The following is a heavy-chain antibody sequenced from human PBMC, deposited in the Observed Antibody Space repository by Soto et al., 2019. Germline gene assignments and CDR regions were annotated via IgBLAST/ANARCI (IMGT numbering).Heavy chain of an antibody. Sequence: SETLSLTCTVSGGSISSSSYYWGWIRQPPGKGLEWIGSIYYSGSTYYNPSLKSRVTISVDTSKNQFSLKLSSVTAADTAVYYCVSPLKYDGDYIYFDYRGQGTLVAASS. CDR2: IYYSGST. V-gene: IGHV4-39*01. CDR3: VSPLKYDGDYIYFDY. CDR1: GGSISSSSYY. J-gene: IGHJ4*02. D-gene: IGHD4-17*01.